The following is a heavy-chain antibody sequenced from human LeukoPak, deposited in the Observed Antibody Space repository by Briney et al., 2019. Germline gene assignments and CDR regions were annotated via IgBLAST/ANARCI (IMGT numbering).Heavy chain of an antibody. D-gene: IGHD2-2*01. J-gene: IGHJ4*02. CDR1: GYTFTSYD. Sequence: ASVKVSCKASGYTFTSYDINWVRQATGQGLEWMGWMNPNSGNTGYAQKFQGRVTITRNTSISTAYMELSRLRSDDTAVYYCARWSYLARGFDYWGQGTLVTVSS. CDR2: MNPNSGNT. CDR3: ARWSYLARGFDY. V-gene: IGHV1-8*03.